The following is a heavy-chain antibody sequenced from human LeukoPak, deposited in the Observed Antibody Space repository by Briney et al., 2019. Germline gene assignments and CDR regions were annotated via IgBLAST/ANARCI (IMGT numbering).Heavy chain of an antibody. V-gene: IGHV4-39*01. CDR2: IYYSGST. D-gene: IGHD3-3*01. Sequence: SETLSLTCTVSGASISTTSCYWGWIRQPPGKGLEWIGNIYYSGSTFYNPSFKSRVTISVDTSKNQFSLKVNSMTAADTAVYFCARRTWGGPHYFDYWGQGTLVTVSS. CDR1: GASISTTSCY. J-gene: IGHJ4*02. CDR3: ARRTWGGPHYFDY.